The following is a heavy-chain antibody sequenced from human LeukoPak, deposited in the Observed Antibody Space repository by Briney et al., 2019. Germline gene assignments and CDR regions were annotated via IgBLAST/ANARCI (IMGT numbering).Heavy chain of an antibody. J-gene: IGHJ4*02. V-gene: IGHV3-30*03. D-gene: IGHD5-18*01. CDR2: ISYDGSNK. CDR1: GFTFSSYG. CDR3: ARGWDTAMYFDY. Sequence: PGGSLRLSCAASGFTFSSYGMHWVRQAPGKGLEWVAVISYDGSNKYYADSVKGRFTISRDNSKNTLYLQMNGLRAEDTAVYYCARGWDTAMYFDYWGQGTLVTVSS.